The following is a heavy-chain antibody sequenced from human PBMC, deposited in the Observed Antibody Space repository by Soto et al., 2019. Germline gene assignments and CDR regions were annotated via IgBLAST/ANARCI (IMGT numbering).Heavy chain of an antibody. J-gene: IGHJ5*02. Sequence: PSETLSLTCAVYGGSFSGYYWSWIRQPPGKGLEWIGEINHSGSTNYNPSLKSRVTISVDTSKNQFSLKLSSVTAADTAVYYCARGGSVVVPAAMHNWFDPWGQGTLVTVSS. CDR1: GGSFSGYY. V-gene: IGHV4-34*01. CDR3: ARGGSVVVPAAMHNWFDP. D-gene: IGHD2-2*01. CDR2: INHSGST.